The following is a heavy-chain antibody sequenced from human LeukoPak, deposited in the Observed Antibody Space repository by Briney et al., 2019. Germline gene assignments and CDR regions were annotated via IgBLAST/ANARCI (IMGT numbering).Heavy chain of an antibody. CDR1: GFTFNNYS. Sequence: GGSLRLSCAASGFTFNNYSINWVRQAPGKGLEWVSYISSSSRTIYYADSVKGRFTISRDNAKNSLFLQMNSLRVEDTAVYYCARAYCSSTSCYNGADYWGQGTLVTVSS. D-gene: IGHD2-2*02. J-gene: IGHJ4*02. CDR3: ARAYCSSTSCYNGADY. CDR2: ISSSSRTI. V-gene: IGHV3-48*01.